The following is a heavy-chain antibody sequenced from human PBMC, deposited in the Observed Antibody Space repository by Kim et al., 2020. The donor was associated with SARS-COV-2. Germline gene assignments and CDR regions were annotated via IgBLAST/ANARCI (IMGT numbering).Heavy chain of an antibody. CDR3: AKGRNDYYGSGSYYNVWFDP. Sequence: RFTISRDNSKNTLYLQMNSLRAEDTAVYYCAKGRNDYYGSGSYYNVWFDPWGQGTLVTVSS. J-gene: IGHJ5*02. V-gene: IGHV3-23*01. D-gene: IGHD3-10*01.